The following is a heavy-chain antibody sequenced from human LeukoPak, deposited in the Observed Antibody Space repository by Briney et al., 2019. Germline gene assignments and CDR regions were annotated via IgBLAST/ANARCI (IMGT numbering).Heavy chain of an antibody. CDR2: INPSGGST. V-gene: IGHV1-46*01. Sequence: GASVKVSCKTSGYAFTSYYMHWVRQAPGQGLEWMGIINPSGGSTTYAQKFQGRVTMTRDTSTSTVYMDLSSLRSEDTAVYYCARDSGWLQLQHYYYYGMDVWGQGTTVTVSS. D-gene: IGHD5-24*01. CDR3: ARDSGWLQLQHYYYYGMDV. CDR1: GYAFTSYY. J-gene: IGHJ6*02.